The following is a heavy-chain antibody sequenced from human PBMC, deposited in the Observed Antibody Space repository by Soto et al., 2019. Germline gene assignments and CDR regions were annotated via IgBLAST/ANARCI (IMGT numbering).Heavy chain of an antibody. J-gene: IGHJ5*02. CDR3: ARRHLAVAVSPWFDP. D-gene: IGHD6-19*01. CDR1: GLSITDSEMG. CDR2: IDSSGEK. V-gene: IGHV2-26*01. Sequence: QVTLKESGPVLVKPTETITLRCTVSGLSITDSEMGVSWIRQPPGQPLEWLAHIDSSGEKSYRTFLKSRLAISKDTSKSQIVLTMTNMDPADTATYYCARRHLAVAVSPWFDPWGQGIPVTFSS.